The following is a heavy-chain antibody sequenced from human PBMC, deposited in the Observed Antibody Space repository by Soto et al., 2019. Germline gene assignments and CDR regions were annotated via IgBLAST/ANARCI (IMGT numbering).Heavy chain of an antibody. CDR2: IIPIFGTA. CDR3: AREGRKTSTHFDY. CDR1: GGTFSSYA. Sequence: SVKVSCKASGGTFSSYAISWVRQAPGQGLEWMGGIIPIFGTANYAQKFQGRVTITADESTSTAYMELSSLRSEDTAVYYCAREGRKTSTHFDYWGQGTLVTVSS. J-gene: IGHJ4*02. V-gene: IGHV1-69*13.